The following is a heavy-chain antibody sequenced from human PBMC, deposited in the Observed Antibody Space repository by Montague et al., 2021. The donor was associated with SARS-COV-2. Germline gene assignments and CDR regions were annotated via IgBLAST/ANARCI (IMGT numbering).Heavy chain of an antibody. D-gene: IGHD3-22*01. CDR2: MNPNSGNT. CDR3: ARAYDSSGWLDY. Sequence: SVKVSCKASGYTFTSYDINWVQQATGQGLEWMGWMNPNSGNTGYAQKFQGRVTMTRNTSISTAYMELTSLRSEDTALYYCARAYDSSGWLDYWGQGTLVTVSS. CDR1: GYTFTSYD. J-gene: IGHJ4*02. V-gene: IGHV1-8*01.